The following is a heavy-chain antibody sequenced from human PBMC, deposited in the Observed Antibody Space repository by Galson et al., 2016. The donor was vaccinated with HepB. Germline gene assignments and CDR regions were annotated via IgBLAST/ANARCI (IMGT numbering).Heavy chain of an antibody. Sequence: SETLSLTCTVSGYSIASDYYGGWIRQPPGKGLEWIGSIYPSGDTYYNPSLESRVTISIDTSKNQFSLKLTSVTAADTAVYYCARDRGRTGYSSSHDYWGQGTLVTVSS. J-gene: IGHJ4*02. D-gene: IGHD6-13*01. CDR3: ARDRGRTGYSSSHDY. CDR1: GYSIASDYY. CDR2: IYPSGDT. V-gene: IGHV4-38-2*02.